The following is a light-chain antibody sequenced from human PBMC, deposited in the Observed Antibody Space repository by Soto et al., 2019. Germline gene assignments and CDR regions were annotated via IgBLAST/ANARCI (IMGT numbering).Light chain of an antibody. CDR1: ERIYSAY. J-gene: IGKJ1*01. CDR2: GAS. Sequence: EVVLTQSPGTLSLSRGERATLSCRASERIYSAYLGWYQQKPGQAPRLLIHGASNRATGIPDRFSGSGSGTDFTLTITRLEPEDFATYYCQQTLSFPPTFGQGTKVDI. CDR3: QQTLSFPPT. V-gene: IGKV3-20*01.